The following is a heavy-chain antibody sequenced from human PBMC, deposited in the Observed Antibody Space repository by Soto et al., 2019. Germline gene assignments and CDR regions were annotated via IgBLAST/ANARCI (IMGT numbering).Heavy chain of an antibody. J-gene: IGHJ3*01. CDR2: VSFYGDSK. D-gene: IGHD5-12*01. CDR3: ARDPATPITFDAFDL. V-gene: IGHV3-30-3*01. Sequence: VLLVESGGGVVQPGRCLRLSCAGSGFTFSNYPMHWVRQVPGKGLEWVALVSFYGDSKNYADSVKGRLTISRDNSKKTLYLHMNIMRPEDTAIYYCARDPATPITFDAFDLWGHGTMVNVSS. CDR1: GFTFSNYP.